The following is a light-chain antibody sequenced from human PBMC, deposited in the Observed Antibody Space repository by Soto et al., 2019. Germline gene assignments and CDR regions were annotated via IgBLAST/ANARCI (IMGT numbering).Light chain of an antibody. V-gene: IGKV3-11*01. Sequence: EILLTQSPATLSLSPGEGATLSCRSSQSVGTYLAWYQQRPGQAPRLLISDTSNRASGIPARFSGSGSGTDFTISISSLEPEDFAVYYCQQRSSWPPITFGQGTRLEI. CDR1: QSVGTY. J-gene: IGKJ5*01. CDR3: QQRSSWPPIT. CDR2: DTS.